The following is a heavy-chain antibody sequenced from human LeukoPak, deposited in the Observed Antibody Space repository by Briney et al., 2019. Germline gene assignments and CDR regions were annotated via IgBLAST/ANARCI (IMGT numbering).Heavy chain of an antibody. CDR2: IYSGGRT. CDR3: ARLHSGIYLDY. CDR1: GFTVSSNY. V-gene: IGHV3-66*04. Sequence: PGGSLRLSCAASGFTVSSNYMSWVRQAPGKGLEWVSVIYSGGRTYYADSVKGRFTISRDNSKNTLYLQMNSLRAEDTAVYYCARLHSGIYLDYWGQGTLVTVSS. D-gene: IGHD1-26*01. J-gene: IGHJ4*02.